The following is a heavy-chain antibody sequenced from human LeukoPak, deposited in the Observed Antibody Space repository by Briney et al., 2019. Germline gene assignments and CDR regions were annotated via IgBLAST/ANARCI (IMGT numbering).Heavy chain of an antibody. CDR2: INPNSGDT. J-gene: IGHJ4*02. D-gene: IGHD2-2*01. CDR3: ARTALVVPAKSYDY. CDR1: GYTFTGYY. Sequence: ASVKVSCKASGYTFTGYYMHWVRQAPGQGLEWMGWINPNSGDTNYAQKFQGRVTMTRDTSISTAYMELSRLRSDDTAVYYCARTALVVPAKSYDYWGQGTLVTVSS. V-gene: IGHV1-2*02.